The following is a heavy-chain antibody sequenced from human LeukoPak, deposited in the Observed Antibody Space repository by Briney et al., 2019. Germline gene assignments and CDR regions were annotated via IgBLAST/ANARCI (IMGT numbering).Heavy chain of an antibody. CDR1: GFTFSSYG. D-gene: IGHD5-24*01. CDR3: VKSGYNRFDY. J-gene: IGHJ4*02. CDR2: ISGSGGST. Sequence: PGGSLRLSCAASGFTFSSYGMSWVRQAPGKGLEWVSAISGSGGSTYYADSVKGRFIISRDNSKNMLYLQMNSLRAADTAVYYCVKSGYNRFDYWGQGALVTVSS. V-gene: IGHV3-23*01.